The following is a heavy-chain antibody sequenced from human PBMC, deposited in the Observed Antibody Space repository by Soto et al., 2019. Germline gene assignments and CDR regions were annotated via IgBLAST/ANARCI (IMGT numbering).Heavy chain of an antibody. CDR1: GGSISSYY. D-gene: IGHD4-17*01. CDR2: IYYSGST. J-gene: IGHJ6*02. CDR3: ARDGRGDYGGNSPTPTLLLDYYYGMDV. V-gene: IGHV4-59*12. Sequence: SETLSLTCTVSGGSISSYYWSWIRQPPWKGLEWIGYIYYSGSTNYNPSLKSRVTISVDTSKNQFSLKLSSVTVADTAVYYCARDGRGDYGGNSPTPTLLLDYYYGMDVWGQGTTVT.